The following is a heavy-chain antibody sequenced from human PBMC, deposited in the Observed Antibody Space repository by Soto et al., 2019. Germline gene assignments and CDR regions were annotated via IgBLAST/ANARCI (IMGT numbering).Heavy chain of an antibody. Sequence: QVQLQQWGAGLLKPSETLSLTCAVYGGSFSGYYWSWIRQPPGKGLAWIGEINHSGSTNYNPSLKSRVTISVDTSKNQFSLKLSSVTAADTAVYYCARCLYYDYIWGSYRYTNCFDPWGQGTLVTVSS. CDR1: GGSFSGYY. CDR2: INHSGST. CDR3: ARCLYYDYIWGSYRYTNCFDP. D-gene: IGHD3-16*02. J-gene: IGHJ5*02. V-gene: IGHV4-34*01.